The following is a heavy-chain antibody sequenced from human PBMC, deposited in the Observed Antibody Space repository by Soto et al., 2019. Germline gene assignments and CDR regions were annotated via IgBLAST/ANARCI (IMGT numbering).Heavy chain of an antibody. V-gene: IGHV4-59*08. D-gene: IGHD2-15*01. CDR2: IYYIGGA. J-gene: IGHJ4*02. Sequence: PSETLSLTCTVSGGSLNNYYWSWIRLPPGKGLEWIGYIYYIGGADYSPSLKSRVTISVDTSKNQFSLKLRSVTAADTAVYFCARLLTGSCSGSPCPYYFPLWGQEPLFPVSS. CDR1: GGSLNNYY. CDR3: ARLLTGSCSGSPCPYYFPL.